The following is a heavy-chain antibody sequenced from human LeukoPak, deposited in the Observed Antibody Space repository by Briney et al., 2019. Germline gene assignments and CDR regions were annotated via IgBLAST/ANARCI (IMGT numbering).Heavy chain of an antibody. CDR1: GFTVSSNY. CDR3: ARAEGYYDSSGNDAFDI. Sequence: QSGGSLRLSCADSGFTVSSNYMRWVRQAPGKGLEWVSVIYSGGSTHYADSVKGRFTISRDNSKNTLYLQMNSLRAEDTAVYYCARAEGYYDSSGNDAFDIWGQGTMVTVSS. J-gene: IGHJ3*02. CDR2: IYSGGST. D-gene: IGHD3-22*01. V-gene: IGHV3-66*01.